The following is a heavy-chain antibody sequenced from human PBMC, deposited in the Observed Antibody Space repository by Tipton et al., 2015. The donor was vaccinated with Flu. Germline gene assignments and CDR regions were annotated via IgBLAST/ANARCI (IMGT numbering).Heavy chain of an antibody. CDR2: IKQDGSET. J-gene: IGHJ6*02. D-gene: IGHD3-9*01. CDR1: GFTFSNHW. Sequence: SLRLSCAASGFTFSNHWMTWVRQAPGKGLESVANIKQDGSETYYVDSVKGRFSMSRDNAKNAPYLQMNSLRAEDTAVYYCARDRQYFDVSTGEYHFYGMDVWGQGTSFTVSS. CDR3: ARDRQYFDVSTGEYHFYGMDV. V-gene: IGHV3-7*01.